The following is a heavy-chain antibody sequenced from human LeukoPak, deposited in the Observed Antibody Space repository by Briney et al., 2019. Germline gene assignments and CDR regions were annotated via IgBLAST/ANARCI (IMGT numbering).Heavy chain of an antibody. CDR1: GFTFSSYS. J-gene: IGHJ4*02. V-gene: IGHV3-48*04. CDR2: ISSSSSTI. Sequence: GGSLRLSCAASGFTFSSYSMNWVRQAPGKGLEWVSYISSSSSTIYYADSVKGRFTISRDNAKNSLYLQMNSLRAEDTAVYYCARDRSVVAGRYYFDYWGQGTLVTVSS. CDR3: ARDRSVVAGRYYFDY. D-gene: IGHD6-19*01.